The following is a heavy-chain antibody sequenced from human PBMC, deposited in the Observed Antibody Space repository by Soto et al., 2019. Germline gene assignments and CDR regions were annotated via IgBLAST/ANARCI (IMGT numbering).Heavy chain of an antibody. CDR1: RGSINSGDYY. CDR2: IYYSGST. CDR3: ARERLSSATT. Sequence: QVQLQESGPGLVKPSQTLSLTCTVSRGSINSGDYYWSWIRQPPGKGLEWIGYIYYSGSTYYNPSLKSRVTLSIDTSKNHFSLKLKSVTAADTAVYYCARERLSSATTWGQGTLVTVSS. J-gene: IGHJ4*02. V-gene: IGHV4-30-4*01. D-gene: IGHD4-17*01.